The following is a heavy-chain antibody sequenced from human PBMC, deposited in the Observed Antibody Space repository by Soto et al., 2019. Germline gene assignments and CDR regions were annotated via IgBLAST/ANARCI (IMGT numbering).Heavy chain of an antibody. D-gene: IGHD1-26*01. V-gene: IGHV1-2*02. CDR1: GYTFTDYY. Sequence: QVQLVQSGAEVKKPGASVKVSCKASGYTFTDYYIHWVRQAPGQGLEWMGWMSPDSGGTNYAQNFHGRVTMPRDTSVSTAYMELSSLTSDDTAVYYCARDGGRHSGGIDYWGQGTLVTVSS. J-gene: IGHJ4*02. CDR3: ARDGGRHSGGIDY. CDR2: MSPDSGGT.